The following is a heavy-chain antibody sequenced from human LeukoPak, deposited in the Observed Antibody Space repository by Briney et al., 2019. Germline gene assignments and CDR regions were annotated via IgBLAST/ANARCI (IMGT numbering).Heavy chain of an antibody. CDR3: AKQGRDWLRDYYYYMDV. CDR1: GFPFSDYG. V-gene: IGHV3-23*01. CDR2: IGGRGGST. D-gene: IGHD3-9*01. Sequence: GGPLRLSSAASGFPFSDYGMSWVRHAPGKGLEWGSTIGGRGGSTYYAASMKGRFTISRDNSKNTLYLQMNSLRAEDTAVYHCAKQGRDWLRDYYYYMDVWGKGTTVTISS. J-gene: IGHJ6*03.